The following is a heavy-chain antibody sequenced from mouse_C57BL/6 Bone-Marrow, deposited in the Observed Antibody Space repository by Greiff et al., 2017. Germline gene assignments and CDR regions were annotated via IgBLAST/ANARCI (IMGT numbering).Heavy chain of an antibody. CDR1: GYTFTDYY. V-gene: IGHV1-19*01. J-gene: IGHJ4*01. Sequence: VQLQQSGPVLVKPGASVKMSCKASGYTFTDYYMNWVKQSHGKSLEWIGVINPYNGGSSYNQKFKGKATLTVDKSSSTAYMEVSSVSSEDSEVYYSARRGVYILIDYWGVGSSGTRSS. CDR3: ARRGVYILIDY. D-gene: IGHD1-3*01. CDR2: INPYNGGS.